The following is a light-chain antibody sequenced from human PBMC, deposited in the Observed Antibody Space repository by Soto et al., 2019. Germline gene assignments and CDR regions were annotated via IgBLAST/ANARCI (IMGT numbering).Light chain of an antibody. CDR2: GAS. CDR1: QSVSSSY. Sequence: EIVLTQSPGTLSLSPGERATLSCRASQSVSSSYLVWYQQKPGQAPRLLIYGASSRATGIPDRFTDSGSGTDFTLTISRLEPEDFAVYYCQQYGSSPLTFGGGTKVEIK. CDR3: QQYGSSPLT. V-gene: IGKV3-20*01. J-gene: IGKJ4*01.